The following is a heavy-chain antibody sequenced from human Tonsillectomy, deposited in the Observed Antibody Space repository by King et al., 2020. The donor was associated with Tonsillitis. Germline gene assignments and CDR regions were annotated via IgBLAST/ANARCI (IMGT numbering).Heavy chain of an antibody. D-gene: IGHD1-26*01. V-gene: IGHV3-30*18. CDR2: ISYDVSYQ. CDR3: AKDRESKVAPRGRYYYGMDV. Sequence: VQLVQSGGGVVQPGRSLKLSCAASGFTFSSYGMHWVRQAAGKGLEWVAVISYDVSYQYSANSVKGRFTISRDNSKNTLFLEMNSLRAEDTAVYYCAKDRESKVAPRGRYYYGMDVWGQGTTVTVSS. J-gene: IGHJ6*02. CDR1: GFTFSSYG.